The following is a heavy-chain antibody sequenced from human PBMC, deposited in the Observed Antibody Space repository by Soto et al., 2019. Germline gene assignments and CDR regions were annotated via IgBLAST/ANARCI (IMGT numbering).Heavy chain of an antibody. J-gene: IGHJ6*02. Sequence: EGQLLESGGGLVRPGGSLTLSCAGSGFTFSRYAMTWVRQAPGKGLEWVSSITVTDGRRKYADSVKGRFTISTDTHNNIVYLQMNSLRAEDTALYYCATESMYVVVVGSTLDHYYGMDVGGQGTTVIVS. CDR2: ITVTDGRR. CDR1: GFTFSRYA. CDR3: ATESMYVVVVGSTLDHYYGMDV. D-gene: IGHD2-15*01. V-gene: IGHV3-23*01.